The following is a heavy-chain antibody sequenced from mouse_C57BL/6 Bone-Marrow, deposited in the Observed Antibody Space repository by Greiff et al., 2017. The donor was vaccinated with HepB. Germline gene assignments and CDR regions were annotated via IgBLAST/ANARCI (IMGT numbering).Heavy chain of an antibody. J-gene: IGHJ3*01. CDR2: MDPSDSYT. CDR3: ARWDYYGSRAY. D-gene: IGHD1-1*01. V-gene: IGHV1-50*01. CDR1: GYTFTSYW. Sequence: QVQLQQPGAELVKPGASVKLSCKASGYTFTSYWMQWVKQRPGQGLEWIGEMDPSDSYTNYNQKFKGKATLTVYTSSSTAYMQLSSLTSEDSAVYYCARWDYYGSRAYWGQGTLVTVSA.